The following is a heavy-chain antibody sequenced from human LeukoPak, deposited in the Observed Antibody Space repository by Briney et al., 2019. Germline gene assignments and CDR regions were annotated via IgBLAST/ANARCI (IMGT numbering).Heavy chain of an antibody. V-gene: IGHV4-34*01. J-gene: IGHJ4*02. Sequence: PSETLPLTCAVYGGSFSGYYWSWIRQPPGKGLEWIGEINHSGSTNYNPSLKSRVTISVDTSKNQFSLKLSSVTAADTAVYYCAREGSSTSCYKYWGQGTLVTVSS. CDR1: GGSFSGYY. CDR2: INHSGST. D-gene: IGHD2-2*02. CDR3: AREGSSTSCYKY.